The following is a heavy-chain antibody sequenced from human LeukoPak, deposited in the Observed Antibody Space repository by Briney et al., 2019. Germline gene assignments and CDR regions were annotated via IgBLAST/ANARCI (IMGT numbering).Heavy chain of an antibody. J-gene: IGHJ3*02. CDR2: IYYSGST. Sequence: PSETLSLTCTVSGGSISSSSYYWGWIRQPPGKGLEWIGTIYYSGSTNYNPSLKSRVTISVDTSKNQFSLKLSSVTAADTAVYYCASCGGSYFRGDAFDIWGQGTMVTVSS. CDR3: ASCGGSYFRGDAFDI. CDR1: GGSISSSSYY. D-gene: IGHD1-26*01. V-gene: IGHV4-39*07.